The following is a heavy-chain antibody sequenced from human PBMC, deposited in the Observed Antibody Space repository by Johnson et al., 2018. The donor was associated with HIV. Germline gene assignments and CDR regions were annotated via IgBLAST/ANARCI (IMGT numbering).Heavy chain of an antibody. CDR2: ISSNGGGT. D-gene: IGHD3-22*01. Sequence: VQLVESGGGLVQPGGSLRLSCTASGFAFSGYAMHWVRQAPGKGLEYVSSISSNGGGTYYANSVRGRFTISRDNSKNTLYLQMGSLRVEDMAVYYCARDGYYDRSGYPPPHAVDIWGQGTMVTVSS. J-gene: IGHJ3*02. CDR1: GFAFSGYA. V-gene: IGHV3-64*01. CDR3: ARDGYYDRSGYPPPHAVDI.